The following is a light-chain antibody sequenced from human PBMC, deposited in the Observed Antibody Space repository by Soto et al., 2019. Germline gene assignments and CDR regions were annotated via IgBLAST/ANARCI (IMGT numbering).Light chain of an antibody. CDR2: AAS. CDR1: QGISNY. CDR3: HKYNSAPPFT. J-gene: IGKJ3*01. Sequence: DIQMTQSPSSLSASVGDRVTITCRASQGISNYLAWYQQKPGKVPKLLIYAASTLQSGVPSRFCGSGSGTDFTLTISSLQPEDVSTYYCHKYNSAPPFTFGPGTKVDIK. V-gene: IGKV1-27*01.